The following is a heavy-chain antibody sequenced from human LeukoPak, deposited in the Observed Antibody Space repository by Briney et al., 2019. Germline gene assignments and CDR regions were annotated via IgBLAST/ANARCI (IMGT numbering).Heavy chain of an antibody. D-gene: IGHD6-13*01. V-gene: IGHV3-23*01. CDR3: AKTGSSSWGYFDY. CDR1: GFTFSSCA. J-gene: IGHJ4*02. Sequence: GGSLRLSCAASGFTFSSCAMTWVRQVPGKGLEWVSGISGSGGATYYADSVKGRFTISRDNSKNTLYLQMNSLRAEDTAVYYCAKTGSSSWGYFDYWGQGTLVTVSS. CDR2: ISGSGGAT.